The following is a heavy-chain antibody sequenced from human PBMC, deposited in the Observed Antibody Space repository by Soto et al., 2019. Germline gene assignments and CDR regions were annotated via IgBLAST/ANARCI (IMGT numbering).Heavy chain of an antibody. J-gene: IGHJ4*02. V-gene: IGHV5-51*01. CDR3: VRPNFGALTHFDF. Sequence: GESLKISCKAIGYTFTNYWIGCVLQTPVKGLEWMGIIFPGDSDTRYNPSFEGQVTVSADESISTAYLQWNTLKASDTAMYYCVRPNFGALTHFDFWGQGTLVTVSS. CDR1: GYTFTNYW. CDR2: IFPGDSDT. D-gene: IGHD3-16*01.